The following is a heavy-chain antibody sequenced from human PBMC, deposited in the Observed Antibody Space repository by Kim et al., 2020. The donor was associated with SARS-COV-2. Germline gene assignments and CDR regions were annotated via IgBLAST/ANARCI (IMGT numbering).Heavy chain of an antibody. J-gene: IGHJ6*02. V-gene: IGHV1-8*01. CDR3: ARVLLGGYYYYGMDV. Sequence: QKFQGRVTMTRNTTISTAYMELSSMRSEDTAVYYCARVLLGGYYYYGMDVWGQGTTVTVSS. D-gene: IGHD3-10*01.